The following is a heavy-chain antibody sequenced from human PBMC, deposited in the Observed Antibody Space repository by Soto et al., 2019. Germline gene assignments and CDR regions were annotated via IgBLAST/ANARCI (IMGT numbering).Heavy chain of an antibody. CDR3: AKDRCSGGSCYYYYYGMDV. Sequence: PGGSLRLSCAASGFTFSSYAMSWVRQAPGKGLEWVSAISGSGGSTYYADSVKGRFTISRDNSKNTLYLQMNSLRAEDTAVYYCAKDRCSGGSCYYYYYGMDVWGQGTTVT. CDR2: ISGSGGST. J-gene: IGHJ6*02. CDR1: GFTFSSYA. D-gene: IGHD2-15*01. V-gene: IGHV3-23*01.